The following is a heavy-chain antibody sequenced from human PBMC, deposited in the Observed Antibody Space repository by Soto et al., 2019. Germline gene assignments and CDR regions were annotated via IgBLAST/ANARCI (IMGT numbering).Heavy chain of an antibody. J-gene: IGHJ3*02. CDR3: ARDRPAVPDVAFDI. D-gene: IGHD2-2*01. CDR2: IVPILGIA. Sequence: ASVKVSCKASGGTFSSYTISWVRQAPGQGLEWMGRIVPILGIANYAQKFQGRVTITADKSTSTAYMELSSLRSEDTAVYYCARDRPAVPDVAFDIWGQGTMGTVSS. CDR1: GGTFSSYT. V-gene: IGHV1-69*04.